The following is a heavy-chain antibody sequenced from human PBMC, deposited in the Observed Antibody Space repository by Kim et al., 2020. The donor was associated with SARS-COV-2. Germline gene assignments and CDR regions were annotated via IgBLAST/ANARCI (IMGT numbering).Heavy chain of an antibody. CDR2: IKGDGSKE. V-gene: IGHV3-7*03. CDR3: LCCRGFAH. J-gene: IGHJ1*01. D-gene: IGHD3-10*01. Sequence: GGSLRLSCAASGFTFSTYGMSWVRQAPGKGLEWVANIKGDGSKEYSMYSVDCRFTISRDTANNSLYLQMHHLNAHDTADTSFLCCRGFAHWAHCTLFTFS. CDR1: GFTFSTYG.